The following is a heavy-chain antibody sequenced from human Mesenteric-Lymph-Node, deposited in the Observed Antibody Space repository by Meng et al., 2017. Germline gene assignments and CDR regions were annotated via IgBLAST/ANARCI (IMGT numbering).Heavy chain of an antibody. CDR3: ARVAVTGTSLDY. D-gene: IGHD1-1*01. J-gene: IGHJ4*02. Sequence: QGQLQGSGPGLVKPSGTLSLTCVVSGGSISSSNWWSWVRQPPGKGLEWIGEIFHIGSTNYNPSLKSRVTISVDRSKIQFSLKLNSVTAADTAVYYCARVAVTGTSLDYWGQGILVTVSS. CDR1: GGSISSSNW. V-gene: IGHV4-4*02. CDR2: IFHIGST.